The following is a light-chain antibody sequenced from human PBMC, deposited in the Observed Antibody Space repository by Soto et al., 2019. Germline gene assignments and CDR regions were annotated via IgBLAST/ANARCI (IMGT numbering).Light chain of an antibody. J-gene: IGKJ1*01. V-gene: IGKV1-8*01. CDR2: AAS. CDR3: QQYYTGKT. Sequence: AIRMTQSPSSLSASTGDRVTITCRASQGISSYLAWCQQKPGKAPKLLIYAASTLQSGVPSRFSGSGSGTDFTLTISCLQSEDFATYYCQQYYTGKTFGQGTKV. CDR1: QGISSY.